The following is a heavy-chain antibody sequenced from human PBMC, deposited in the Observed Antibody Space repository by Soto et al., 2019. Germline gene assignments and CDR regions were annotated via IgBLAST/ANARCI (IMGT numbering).Heavy chain of an antibody. CDR1: GFSFRDAW. V-gene: IGHV3-15*01. CDR2: IKSESDGGTT. Sequence: GSLSLSCAASGFSFRDAWMSWVRQAPGKGLEWVGRIKSESDGGTTDYAKPVKGRFSISRDDSENTVYLQMNSLTPEDTAVYYCSTDWRWGQGTLVTVSS. J-gene: IGHJ4*02. CDR3: STDWR.